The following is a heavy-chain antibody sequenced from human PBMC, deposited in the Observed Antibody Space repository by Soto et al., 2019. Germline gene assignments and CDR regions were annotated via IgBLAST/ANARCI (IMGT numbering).Heavy chain of an antibody. V-gene: IGHV1-69*01. D-gene: IGHD3-10*01. J-gene: IGHJ4*02. CDR3: ARERYGSGSLDY. CDR2: IIPIFGTA. CDR1: GGTFSSYA. Sequence: QVQLGQSGAEVKKPGSSVKVSCKASGGTFSSYAISWVRQAHGQGLEWMGGIIPIFGTANYAQKFQSRVTITADESTSTAYMELRSLRSEDTAVYYCARERYGSGSLDYLGQGNPVTFSS.